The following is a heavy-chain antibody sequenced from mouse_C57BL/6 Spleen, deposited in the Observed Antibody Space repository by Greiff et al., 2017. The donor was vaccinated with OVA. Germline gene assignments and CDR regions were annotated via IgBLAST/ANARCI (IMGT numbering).Heavy chain of an antibody. J-gene: IGHJ4*01. CDR1: GFSLTSYG. CDR3: ARRVNYYGSSYDAMDY. V-gene: IGHV2-9*01. D-gene: IGHD1-1*01. CDR2: IWGGGST. Sequence: VKVVESGPGLVAPSQSLSITCTVSGFSLTSYGVDWVRQPPGKGLEWLGVIWGGGSTNYNSALMSRLSISKDNSKSQVFLKMNSLQTDDTAMYYCARRVNYYGSSYDAMDYWGQGTSVTVSS.